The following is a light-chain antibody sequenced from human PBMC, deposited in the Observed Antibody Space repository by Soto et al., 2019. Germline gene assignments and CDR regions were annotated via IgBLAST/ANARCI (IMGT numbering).Light chain of an antibody. Sequence: QSALTQPASVSGSPGQSITISCTGTSSDVGGYNYVSWYQQHPGNAPKLMIYDVSNRPSGVSNRFSGSKSGNTASLTISGLQDEDEADYYCSSYTSSSVVFGGGTKLTVL. V-gene: IGLV2-14*01. CDR2: DVS. CDR3: SSYTSSSVV. J-gene: IGLJ2*01. CDR1: SSDVGGYNY.